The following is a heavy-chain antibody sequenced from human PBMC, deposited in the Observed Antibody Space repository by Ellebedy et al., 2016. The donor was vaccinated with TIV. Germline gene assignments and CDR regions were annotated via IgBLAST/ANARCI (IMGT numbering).Heavy chain of an antibody. V-gene: IGHV3-21*04. CDR2: FSSSNSYA. J-gene: IGHJ3*02. CDR1: GFTFSSYT. CDR3: ATKPGGSGSYRSDDAFDI. Sequence: GGSLRLXXAASGFTFSSYTISWVRQAPGKGLEWVSSFSSSNSYAYYADSVKGRFTISRDNAKNSLFLQMNSLRAEDTAVYYCATKPGGSGSYRSDDAFDIWGQGTMVTVSS. D-gene: IGHD3-10*01.